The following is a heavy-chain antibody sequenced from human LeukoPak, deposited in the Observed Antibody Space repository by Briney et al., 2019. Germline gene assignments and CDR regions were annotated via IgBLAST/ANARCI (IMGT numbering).Heavy chain of an antibody. V-gene: IGHV3-11*06. CDR1: GLTVSSNY. CDR3: ARDHNYAFDN. Sequence: SGGSLRLSCAASGLTVSSNYISWVRQVPGRGLEWISYIGIDSGNTKYADSVRGRFTISADKAKNSLYLQMNSLRVEDTAVYYCARDHNYAFDNWGQGTLVSVAS. D-gene: IGHD1-1*01. CDR2: IGIDSGNT. J-gene: IGHJ4*02.